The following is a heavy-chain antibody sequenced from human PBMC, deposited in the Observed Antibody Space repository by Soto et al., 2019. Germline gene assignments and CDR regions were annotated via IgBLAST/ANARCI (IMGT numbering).Heavy chain of an antibody. CDR2: IIPILGIA. D-gene: IGHD5-18*01. Sequence: QVQLVQSGAEVKKPGSSVKVSCKASGGTFSSYTISWVRQAPGQGLEWMGRIIPILGIANYAQKFQGRVTSTADKSTSTAYMELSSLRSEDTAVYYCARESSMVSYYYYGMDVWGQGTTVTVSS. V-gene: IGHV1-69*08. CDR1: GGTFSSYT. J-gene: IGHJ6*02. CDR3: ARESSMVSYYYYGMDV.